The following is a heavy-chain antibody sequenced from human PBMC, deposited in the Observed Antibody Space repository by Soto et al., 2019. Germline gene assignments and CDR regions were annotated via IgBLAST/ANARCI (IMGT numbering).Heavy chain of an antibody. V-gene: IGHV3-23*01. CDR1: GFTFSSYA. CDR2: ISGSGDST. D-gene: IGHD3-22*01. CDR3: ATPQDYDDCLDS. J-gene: IGHJ4*02. Sequence: GGSLRLSCAASGFTFSSYAMNWVRQAPGKGLEWVSVISGSGDSTYYADSVKGRFTISRDNSKNTLYLQMNSLRTEDTAVYYYATPQDYDDCLDSWGQGTLVTVSS.